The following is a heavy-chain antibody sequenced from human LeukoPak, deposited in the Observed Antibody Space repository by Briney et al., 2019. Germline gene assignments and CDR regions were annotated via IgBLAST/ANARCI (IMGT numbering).Heavy chain of an antibody. CDR3: ARDRSQRAYSYGPDGE. CDR1: GFTFSSYA. CDR2: ISYDGSNK. V-gene: IGHV3-30*01. J-gene: IGHJ4*02. Sequence: PGGSLRLSCAASGFTFSSYAIHWVRQAPGKGLEWVAVISYDGSNKYYADPVKGRFTISRDNSKNTLYLQINSLRGEDTAVYYCARDRSQRAYSYGPDGEWGQGTLVTVSS. D-gene: IGHD5-18*01.